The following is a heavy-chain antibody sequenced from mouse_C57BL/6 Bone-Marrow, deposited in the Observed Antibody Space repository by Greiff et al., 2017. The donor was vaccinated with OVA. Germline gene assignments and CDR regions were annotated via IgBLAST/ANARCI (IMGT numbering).Heavy chain of an antibody. V-gene: IGHV1-81*01. J-gene: IGHJ1*03. D-gene: IGHD4-1*01. CDR1: GYTFTSYG. CDR2: IYPRSGNT. Sequence: VQLQESGAELARPGASVKLSCKASGYTFTSYGISWVKQRTGQGLEWIGEIYPRSGNTYYNEKFKGKATLTADKSSSTAYMELRSLTSEDSAVYVCARVELGSHWYFDVWGTGTTVTVSS. CDR3: ARVELGSHWYFDV.